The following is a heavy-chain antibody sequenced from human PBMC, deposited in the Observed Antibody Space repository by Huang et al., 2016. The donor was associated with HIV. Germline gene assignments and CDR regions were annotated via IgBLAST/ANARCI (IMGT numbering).Heavy chain of an antibody. CDR3: ARDGGNSEYYFDY. Sequence: QLQLQESGSGLVKPSQTLSLTCSVSGGSISSGGHSWSWIRPPPGKGLEWIGYIYRTVGTYYNPSRQSRVTMSVDSSKNQFSLRLSSVTAADTAIYYCARDGGNSEYYFDYWGQGTLVTVSS. CDR2: IYRTVGT. CDR1: GGSISSGGHS. J-gene: IGHJ4*02. V-gene: IGHV4-30-2*01. D-gene: IGHD2-21*02.